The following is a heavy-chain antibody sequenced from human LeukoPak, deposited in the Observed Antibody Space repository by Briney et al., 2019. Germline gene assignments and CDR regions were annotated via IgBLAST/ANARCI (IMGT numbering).Heavy chain of an antibody. CDR1: GFSFSRYW. CDR2: IKQDGSEK. Sequence: GGSLRLSCAASGFSFSRYWMSWVRQAPGKGLEWVANIKQDGSEKNYVESVKGRFTISRDNAKNSLYLQANSLRAEDTAVYYCARAGQEWFGELGFDQWGQGTLVIVSS. V-gene: IGHV3-7*01. J-gene: IGHJ4*02. D-gene: IGHD3-10*01. CDR3: ARAGQEWFGELGFDQ.